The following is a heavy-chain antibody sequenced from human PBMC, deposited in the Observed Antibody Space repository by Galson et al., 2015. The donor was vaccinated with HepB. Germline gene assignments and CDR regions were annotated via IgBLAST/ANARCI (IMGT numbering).Heavy chain of an antibody. V-gene: IGHV3-23*01. D-gene: IGHD5-12*01. CDR3: AKGYSGYAWAFDY. CDR2: ISGSGGST. Sequence: SLRLSCAASGFTFSSYAMSWVRQAPGKGLEWVSAISGSGGSTYYAGSVKGRFTISRDNSKNTLYLQMNSLRAEDTAVYYCAKGYSGYAWAFDYWGQGTLVTVSS. CDR1: GFTFSSYA. J-gene: IGHJ4*02.